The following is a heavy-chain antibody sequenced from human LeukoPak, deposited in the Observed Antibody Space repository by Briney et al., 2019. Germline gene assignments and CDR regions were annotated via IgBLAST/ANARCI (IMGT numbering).Heavy chain of an antibody. CDR2: TYYRSKWNS. D-gene: IGHD1-1*01. CDR3: ARDPDNSYEWGPFDP. CDR1: GDSVSSNSAS. V-gene: IGHV6-1*01. Sequence: PSQTLSLTCAISGDSVSSNSASWNWMRQSPSRGLEWLGRTYYRSKWNSDYAVSVKSRITSNPDTSKNQFSLHLESVTPEDTAVYYCARDPDNSYEWGPFDPWGQGTLVTVSS. J-gene: IGHJ5*02.